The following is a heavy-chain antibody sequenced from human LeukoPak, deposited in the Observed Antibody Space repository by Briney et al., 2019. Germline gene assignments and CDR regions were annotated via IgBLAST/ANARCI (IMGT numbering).Heavy chain of an antibody. V-gene: IGHV1-3*03. Sequence: GASVKVSCKASGYTFTSYAMHWVRQAPGQRLEWMGWINAGNGNTKYSQEFQGRVTITRDTSASTAYMELSSLRSEDTAVYYCAKDFRRVPAEAFDIWGQGTMVTVSS. CDR1: GYTFTSYA. CDR2: INAGNGNT. CDR3: AKDFRRVPAEAFDI. J-gene: IGHJ3*02. D-gene: IGHD2-2*01.